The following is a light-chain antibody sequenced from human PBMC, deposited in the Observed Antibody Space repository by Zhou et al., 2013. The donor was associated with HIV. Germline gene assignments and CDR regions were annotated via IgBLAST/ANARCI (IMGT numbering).Light chain of an antibody. CDR1: HNVNKN. J-gene: IGKJ2*01. CDR2: GTS. CDR3: QHYGVSPYT. V-gene: IGKV3-20*01. Sequence: EIVMTQSPATLSVSPGGRATLSCRASHNVNKNLAWYQQKPGQAPRLLIYGTSSWATGIPDRFSGSGSGTEFTLTISRLEPEDFAVYYCQHYGVSPYTFGPGTKLEI.